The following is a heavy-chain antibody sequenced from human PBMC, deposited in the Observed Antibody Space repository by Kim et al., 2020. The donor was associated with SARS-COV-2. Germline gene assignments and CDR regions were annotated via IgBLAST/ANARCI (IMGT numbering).Heavy chain of an antibody. V-gene: IGHV4-59*13. J-gene: IGHJ4*02. D-gene: IGHD2-2*01. CDR3: ARLALASPFHFDR. CDR1: GAFISPYF. Sequence: SETLSLTCTVSGAFISPYFWTWIRQTPNKALEWIAYMRHDGGAATYNPSLRGRATMSVDTSQNQFSLKLSYVTAADSAKYYCARLALASPFHFDRWGRG. CDR2: MRHDGGAA.